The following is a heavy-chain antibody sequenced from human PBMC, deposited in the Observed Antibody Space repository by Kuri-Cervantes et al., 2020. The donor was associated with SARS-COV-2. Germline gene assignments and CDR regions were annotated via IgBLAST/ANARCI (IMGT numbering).Heavy chain of an antibody. CDR1: GFTFDDYA. V-gene: IGHV3-9*01. CDR3: TTEGAGTGSYYYYGTDV. CDR2: ISWNSGSI. D-gene: IGHD6-19*01. J-gene: IGHJ6*02. Sequence: SLKISCAASGFTFDDYAMHWVRQAPGKGLEWVSGISWNSGSIGYADSVKGRFTISRDNAKNSLYLQMNSLRAEDTALYYCTTEGAGTGSYYYYGTDVWGQGTTVTVSS.